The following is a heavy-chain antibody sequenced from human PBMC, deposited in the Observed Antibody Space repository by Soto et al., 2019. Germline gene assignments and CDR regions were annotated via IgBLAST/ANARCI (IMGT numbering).Heavy chain of an antibody. CDR2: ISYDGSNK. Sequence: GGSPRLSCAASGFTFSSYGMHWVRQAPGKGLEWVAVISYDGSNKNYADSVKGRFTISRDNAKNTLYLQMDSLTAEDTAVYYCARGPSGWFGYDYWGQGTLVTVSS. V-gene: IGHV3-30*03. J-gene: IGHJ4*02. CDR1: GFTFSSYG. D-gene: IGHD6-19*01. CDR3: ARGPSGWFGYDY.